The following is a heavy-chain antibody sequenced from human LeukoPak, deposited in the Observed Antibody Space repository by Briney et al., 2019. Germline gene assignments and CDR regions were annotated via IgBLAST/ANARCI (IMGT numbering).Heavy chain of an antibody. CDR1: DFRFSSYE. CDR2: ISSSGSTI. Sequence: GGSLRLSCAASDFRFSSYEMNWVRQAAGKGLEWVSYISSSGSTIYYADSVKGRFTISRDNAKNSLYLQMNSLRAEDTAVYYCVRGGIPPDYWGQGTLVTVSS. J-gene: IGHJ4*02. V-gene: IGHV3-48*03. D-gene: IGHD2-2*02. CDR3: VRGGIPPDY.